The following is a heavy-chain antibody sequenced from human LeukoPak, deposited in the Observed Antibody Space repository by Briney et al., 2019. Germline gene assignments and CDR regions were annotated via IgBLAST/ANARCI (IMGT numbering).Heavy chain of an antibody. J-gene: IGHJ4*02. CDR2: FSGNGEST. CDR1: GFTFSSYA. CDR3: AKGNTMYTAYYFDY. V-gene: IGHV3-23*01. D-gene: IGHD3-10*02. Sequence: GGSLRLSCAASGFTFSSYAMSWVRQAPGKGLGWVSVFSGNGESTDYADSVKGRFTISRDNSKNALYLQMNSLRAEDTAVYYCAKGNTMYTAYYFDYWGQGTLVTVSS.